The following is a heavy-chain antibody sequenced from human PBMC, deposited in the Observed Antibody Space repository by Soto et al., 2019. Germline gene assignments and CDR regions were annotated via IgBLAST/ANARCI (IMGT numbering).Heavy chain of an antibody. CDR3: ASQPGGVNSPFDY. D-gene: IGHD1-1*01. CDR1: GGSISSSSYY. V-gene: IGHV4-39*01. J-gene: IGHJ4*02. Sequence: QLQLQESGPGLVKPSETLSLTCTVSGGSISSSSYYWGWIRQPPGKGLEWIGSIYYSGSTYYNPSLKSRVTISVDTSKNQFSRKLSSVTAADTAVYYCASQPGGVNSPFDYWGQGTLVTVSS. CDR2: IYYSGST.